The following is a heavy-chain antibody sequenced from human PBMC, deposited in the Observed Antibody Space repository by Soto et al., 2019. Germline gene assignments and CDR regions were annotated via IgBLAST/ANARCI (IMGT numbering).Heavy chain of an antibody. V-gene: IGHV4-39*07. CDR2: INHSGST. J-gene: IGHJ5*02. Sequence: SETLSLTCTVSGGSISSGGYYWSWIRQPPGKGLEWIGEINHSGSTNYNPSLKSRVTISVDTSKNQFSLKLSSVTAADTAVYYCARGLLRYFDWLSVYNWFDPWGQGTLVTVSS. CDR3: ARGLLRYFDWLSVYNWFDP. CDR1: GGSISSGGYY. D-gene: IGHD3-9*01.